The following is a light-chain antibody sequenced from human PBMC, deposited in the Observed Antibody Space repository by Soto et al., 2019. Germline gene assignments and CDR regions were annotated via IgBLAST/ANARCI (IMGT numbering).Light chain of an antibody. J-gene: IGKJ1*01. CDR2: GAF. CDR3: QQYGTSPWT. CDR1: QSVTSNY. Sequence: EIVLTQSPGTLSLSPGERATLSCRASQSVTSNYLARYQQKPGQAPRLLIYGAFRRPTGIPDRFSGSGSGTDFTLTISRLEPEDFAVYHCQQYGTSPWTFGQGTKVEVK. V-gene: IGKV3-20*01.